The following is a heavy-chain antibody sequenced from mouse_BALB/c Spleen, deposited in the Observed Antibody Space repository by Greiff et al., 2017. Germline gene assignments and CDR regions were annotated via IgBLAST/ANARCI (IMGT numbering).Heavy chain of an antibody. CDR3: ARSREYGNYYAMDY. J-gene: IGHJ4*01. V-gene: IGHV1-7*01. Sequence: VQLQQSGAELAKPGASVKMSCKASGYTFTSYWMHWVKQRPGQGLEWIGYINPSTGYTEYNQKFKDKATLTADKSSSTAYMQLSSLTSEDSAVYYCARSREYGNYYAMDYWGQGTSVTVSS. D-gene: IGHD2-10*02. CDR1: GYTFTSYW. CDR2: INPSTGYT.